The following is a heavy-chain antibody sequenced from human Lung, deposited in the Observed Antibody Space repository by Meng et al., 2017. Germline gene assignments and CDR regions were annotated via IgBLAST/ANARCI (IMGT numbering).Heavy chain of an antibody. J-gene: IGHJ6*02. D-gene: IGHD4-17*01. CDR1: GDSINSSSFY. Sequence: SETLSLTCTVSGDSINSSSFYWGWIRQPPGKGLEWIGNIYYTGNTYYNPSLKSRVTISVDTSKNQFSLKLSSVTAADTAVYYCAREVVYGRDNYPFYYGMGVWGQGTTVTGYS. V-gene: IGHV4-39*07. CDR2: IYYTGNT. CDR3: AREVVYGRDNYPFYYGMGV.